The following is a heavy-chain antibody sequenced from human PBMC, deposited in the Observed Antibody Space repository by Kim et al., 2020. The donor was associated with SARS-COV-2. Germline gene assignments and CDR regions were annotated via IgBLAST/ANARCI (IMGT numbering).Heavy chain of an antibody. CDR3: ARGRVKVEMATSFDY. V-gene: IGHV1-69*13. Sequence: SVKVSCKASGGTFSSYAISWVRQAPGQGLEWMGGIIPIFGTANYAQKFQGRVTITADESTSTAYMELSSLRSEDTAVYYCARGRVKVEMATSFDYWGQGTLVTVSS. D-gene: IGHD5-12*01. J-gene: IGHJ4*02. CDR2: IIPIFGTA. CDR1: GGTFSSYA.